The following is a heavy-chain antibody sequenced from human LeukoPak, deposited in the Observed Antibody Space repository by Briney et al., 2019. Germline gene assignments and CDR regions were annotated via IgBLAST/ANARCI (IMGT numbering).Heavy chain of an antibody. CDR2: ICPGDSDT. J-gene: IGHJ5*02. Sequence: GESLKISFKASGYTFTTYWIGWVRQMPGKGLEWMGVICPGDSDTRYSPSFQGQVTISVDKSITTAYLQWSSLKASDSAMYYCARPRQGDWFEPWGQGTLVTVSS. V-gene: IGHV5-51*01. D-gene: IGHD3-16*01. CDR1: GYTFTTYW. CDR3: ARPRQGDWFEP.